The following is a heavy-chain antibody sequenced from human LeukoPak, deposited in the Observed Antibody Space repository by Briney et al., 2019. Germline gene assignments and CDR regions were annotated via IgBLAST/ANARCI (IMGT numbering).Heavy chain of an antibody. D-gene: IGHD2-2*01. J-gene: IGHJ4*02. CDR2: ISDSSSAM. Sequence: GGSLRLSCAASGFTFSSYSMNWVRQAPGKGLEWVSYISDSSSAMYYADSVKGRFTISRDNAKNSLYLQMNSLRAEDTAVYYCAGYCSSVSCRNVDYWGQGTLVTVSS. CDR3: AGYCSSVSCRNVDY. V-gene: IGHV3-48*04. CDR1: GFTFSSYS.